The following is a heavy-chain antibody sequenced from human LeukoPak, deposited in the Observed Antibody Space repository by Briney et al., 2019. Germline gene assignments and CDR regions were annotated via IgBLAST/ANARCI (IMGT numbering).Heavy chain of an antibody. V-gene: IGHV1-8*01. D-gene: IGHD3/OR15-3a*01. Sequence: ASVKVSCKASGYTFTSYDINWVRQATGQGLEWMGWMNPNSGNTGYAQKFQGRVTMTKNTSISTAYMDLSSLRSEYTAVYYCARALSWTTESYYYMDVWGKGTTVTVSS. CDR3: ARALSWTTESYYYMDV. CDR1: GYTFTSYD. J-gene: IGHJ6*03. CDR2: MNPNSGNT.